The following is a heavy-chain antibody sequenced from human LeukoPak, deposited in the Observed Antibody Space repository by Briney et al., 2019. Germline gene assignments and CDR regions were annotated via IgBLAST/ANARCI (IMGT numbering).Heavy chain of an antibody. CDR3: ARDGYSSSWSDFDY. D-gene: IGHD6-13*01. J-gene: IGHJ4*02. V-gene: IGHV3-23*01. Sequence: GGSLRLSCAASGFTFSSYAMSWVRQAPGKGLEWVSAISGTGGSTYYADSAKGRFTISRDNAKNSLYLQMNSLRDEDTAVYYCARDGYSSSWSDFDYWAQGTLVTVSS. CDR1: GFTFSSYA. CDR2: ISGTGGST.